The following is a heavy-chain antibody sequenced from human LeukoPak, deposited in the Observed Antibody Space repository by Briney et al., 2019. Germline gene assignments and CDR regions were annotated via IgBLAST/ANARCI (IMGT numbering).Heavy chain of an antibody. D-gene: IGHD5-18*01. J-gene: IGHJ4*02. CDR2: INHSGST. CDR1: GGSFSGYY. Sequence: PSETLSLTCAVYGGSFSGYYWTWLRQPPGKGLEWIGEINHSGSTNYNPSLKSRVTISVDTSKNQFSLKLSSVTAADTAVYYCASWAAMATGYYFDYWGQGTLVSVSS. V-gene: IGHV4-34*01. CDR3: ASWAAMATGYYFDY.